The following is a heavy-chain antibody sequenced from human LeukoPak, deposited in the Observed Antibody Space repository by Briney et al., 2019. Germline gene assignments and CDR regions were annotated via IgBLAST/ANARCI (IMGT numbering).Heavy chain of an antibody. CDR2: ISGSGGST. J-gene: IGHJ4*02. Sequence: GGSLRLSCAVSGFPFSTFWMSWVRQAPGRGLEWVSAISGSGGSTYYADSVKGRFTISRDNSKNTLYLQMNSLRAEDTAVYYCAKPKTTISEDYWGQGTLVTVSS. CDR3: AKPKTTISEDY. V-gene: IGHV3-23*01. CDR1: GFPFSTFW. D-gene: IGHD3-3*01.